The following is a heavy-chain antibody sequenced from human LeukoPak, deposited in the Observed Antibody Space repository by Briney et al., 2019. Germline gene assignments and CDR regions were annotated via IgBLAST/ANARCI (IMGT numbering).Heavy chain of an antibody. CDR2: INHSGST. D-gene: IGHD3-9*01. CDR1: GGSFSGYY. Sequence: SGTLSLTCAVSGGSFSGYYWSWIRQPPGKGLEWIGEINHSGSTNYNPSLKSRVTISVDTSKNQFSLKLSSVTAADTAVYYCARGTNILTGYYCYMDVWGKGTTVTVSS. V-gene: IGHV4-34*01. J-gene: IGHJ6*03. CDR3: ARGTNILTGYYCYMDV.